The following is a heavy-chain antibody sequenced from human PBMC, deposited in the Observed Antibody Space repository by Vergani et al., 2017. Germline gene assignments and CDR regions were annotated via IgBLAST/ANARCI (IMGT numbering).Heavy chain of an antibody. J-gene: IGHJ4*02. D-gene: IGHD2-2*02. CDR1: GFTFSSYG. CDR3: AREYLYYFDY. CDR2: IWYDGSNK. Sequence: QVQLVESGGGVVQPGRSLRLSCAASGFTFSSYGMHWVRQAPGKGLEWVAVIWYDGSNKYYADSVKGRFTISRDNSKNTLYLQMNSLRAEDTAVYYCAREYLYYFDYWGQGTLVTVSS. V-gene: IGHV3-33*01.